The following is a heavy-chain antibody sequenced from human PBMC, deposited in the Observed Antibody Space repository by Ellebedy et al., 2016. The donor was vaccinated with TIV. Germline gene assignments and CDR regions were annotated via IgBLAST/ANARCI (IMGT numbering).Heavy chain of an antibody. CDR2: ISGIGGET. J-gene: IGHJ4*02. V-gene: IGHV3-23*01. Sequence: PGGSLRLSCAASGFTFSSFALAWVRQAPGKGLEWVTSISGIGGETYYTDSVKGRFTASMDNSKNTLYLQMDSLRAEDTAVYYCAKDARIFFDGAGSHGALEYWGQGTLVTVSS. CDR3: AKDARIFFDGAGSHGALEY. D-gene: IGHD4/OR15-4a*01. CDR1: GFTFSSFA.